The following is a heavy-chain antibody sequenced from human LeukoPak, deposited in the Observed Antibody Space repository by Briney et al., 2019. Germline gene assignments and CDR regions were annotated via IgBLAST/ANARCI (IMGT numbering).Heavy chain of an antibody. J-gene: IGHJ6*03. CDR3: ARVDRYFFYMDV. V-gene: IGHV1-69*05. Sequence: GASVKVSCKASGGTFSNYIITWVRQAPGQGLEWMGGIVPLFNTPNYAQKFQGRVTITTDESTHTSYVELRSLRSEDTAVYYCARVDRYFFYMDVWGKGTTVTVSS. CDR2: IVPLFNTP. CDR1: GGTFSNYI.